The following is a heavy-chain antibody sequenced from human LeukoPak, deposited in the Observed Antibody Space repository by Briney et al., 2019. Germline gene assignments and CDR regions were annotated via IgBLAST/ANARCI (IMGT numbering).Heavy chain of an antibody. V-gene: IGHV1-2*02. D-gene: IGHD6-19*01. CDR3: ARDLLSSGWFYYYYGMDV. CDR1: GHTFTAYY. CDR2: INPNSGGT. Sequence: GASVKVSCKASGHTFTAYYMFWVRQAPGQGLEWMGWINPNSGGTNYAPKFQGRVTMTRDTSISTAYMELSGLTSDDTAVYYCARDLLSSGWFYYYYGMDVWGQGTTVTVSS. J-gene: IGHJ6*02.